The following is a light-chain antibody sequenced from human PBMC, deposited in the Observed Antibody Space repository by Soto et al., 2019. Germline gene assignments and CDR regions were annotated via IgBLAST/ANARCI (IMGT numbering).Light chain of an antibody. J-gene: IGKJ3*01. CDR2: SAF. CDR1: QGINNY. CDR3: QMYTSALFT. V-gene: IGKV1-27*01. Sequence: DMQLTQSPSSLSASIGDRVTITCRASQGINNYLAWYQQKPGKGPKLLIYSAFTLQSGVPSRFSGSRSGTDFTLTISSLQPEDVVTYYCQMYTSALFTFGPGTKVDIK.